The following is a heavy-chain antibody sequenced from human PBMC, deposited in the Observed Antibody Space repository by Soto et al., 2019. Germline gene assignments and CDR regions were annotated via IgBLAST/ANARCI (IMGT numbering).Heavy chain of an antibody. CDR1: GFTFSNSG. Sequence: GGSLRLSCAASGFTFSNSGMHWVRQAPGKGLEWVAVISYDGSNKYYADSVKGRFTVSRDNSKNTLYLQMSSLGAEDTAVYYCAKSRTVEWSQGAESFDYWGQGTLVTVSS. V-gene: IGHV3-30*18. CDR3: AKSRTVEWSQGAESFDY. J-gene: IGHJ4*02. D-gene: IGHD3-3*01. CDR2: ISYDGSNK.